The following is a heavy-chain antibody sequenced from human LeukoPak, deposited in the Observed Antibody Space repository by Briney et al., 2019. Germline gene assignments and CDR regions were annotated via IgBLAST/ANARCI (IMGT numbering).Heavy chain of an antibody. D-gene: IGHD3-22*01. CDR2: ISAYNGNT. J-gene: IGHJ4*02. CDR1: GYTFTSYG. CDR3: ARDLRYYDSSGRSQNDY. V-gene: IGHV1-18*01. Sequence: KPGASVKVSCKASGYTFTSYGISWVRQAPGQGLEWMGWISAYNGNTNYAQKLQGRVTMTTDTSTSTAYMELRSLRSDDTAVYYCARDLRYYDSSGRSQNDYWGQGTLVTVSS.